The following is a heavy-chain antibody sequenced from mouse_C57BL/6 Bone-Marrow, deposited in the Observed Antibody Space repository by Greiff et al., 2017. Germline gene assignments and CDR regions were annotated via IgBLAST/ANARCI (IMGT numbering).Heavy chain of an antibody. J-gene: IGHJ1*03. CDR1: GYTFTDYT. V-gene: IGHV1-78*01. Sequence: QVQLQQPDAELVKPGASVKISCKASGYTFTDYTIHWMKQRPEQGLEWIGYIYPRDGSTKYNEKFKGKATLTADKSSSTAYRQLNSLTAEDSGVYCGGIPGSSPSYWDCEVWGRGTTVTVSA. CDR3: GIPGSSPSYWDCEV. D-gene: IGHD1-1*01. CDR2: IYPRDGST.